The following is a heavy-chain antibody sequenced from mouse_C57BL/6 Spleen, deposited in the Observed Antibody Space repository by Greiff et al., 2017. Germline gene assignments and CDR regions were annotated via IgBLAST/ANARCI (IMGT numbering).Heavy chain of an antibody. D-gene: IGHD4-1*01. CDR1: GFTFSDYG. Sequence: EVNVVESGGGLVKPGGSLKLSCAASGFTFSDYGMHWVRQAPEKGLEWVAYISSGSSTIYYAATVKGRFTISRDNATNTLFLQMTSLRSEDTAMYYCARENWDYWGQGTTLTVSS. J-gene: IGHJ2*01. V-gene: IGHV5-17*01. CDR2: ISSGSSTI. CDR3: ARENWDY.